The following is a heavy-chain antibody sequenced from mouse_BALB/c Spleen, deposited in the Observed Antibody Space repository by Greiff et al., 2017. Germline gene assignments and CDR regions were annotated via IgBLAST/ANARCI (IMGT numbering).Heavy chain of an antibody. Sequence: EVKVVESGGDLVKPGGSLKLSCAASGFTFSSYGMSWVRQTPDKRLEWVATISSGGSYTYYPDSVKGRFTISRDNAKNTLYLQMSSLKSEDTAMYYCARPTLYYYGSSYNYFDYWGQGTTLTVSS. CDR2: ISSGGSYT. CDR1: GFTFSSYG. V-gene: IGHV5-6*01. CDR3: ARPTLYYYGSSYNYFDY. J-gene: IGHJ2*01. D-gene: IGHD1-1*01.